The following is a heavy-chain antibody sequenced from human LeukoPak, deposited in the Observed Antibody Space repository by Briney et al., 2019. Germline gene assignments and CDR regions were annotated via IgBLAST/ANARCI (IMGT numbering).Heavy chain of an antibody. J-gene: IGHJ5*02. D-gene: IGHD2-21*02. CDR1: GYTLTELS. CDR2: FDPEDGET. Sequence: ASVKVSCKVSGYTLTELSMHWVRQAPGKGLEWMGGFDPEDGETIYAQKFQGRVTMTEDTSTDTAYMELSSLRSEDTAVYYCARVVAYCGGDCYSRWFDPWGQGTLVTVSS. CDR3: ARVVAYCGGDCYSRWFDP. V-gene: IGHV1-24*01.